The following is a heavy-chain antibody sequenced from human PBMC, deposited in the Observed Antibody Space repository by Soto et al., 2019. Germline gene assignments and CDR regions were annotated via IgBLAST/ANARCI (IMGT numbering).Heavy chain of an antibody. CDR1: GGTFKMYA. CDR3: TRSIGSGGVMGGFDY. V-gene: IGHV1-69*01. CDR2: IIPIFDTP. J-gene: IGHJ4*02. D-gene: IGHD3-16*01. Sequence: QVQLVQSGDEVRKPGSAVRVSCKASGGTFKMYAMNWVRQAPGQGLEWMAGIIPIFDTPRYAQKFQGRVTITVDESTTTAYMELSRLRSEDKATYYCTRSIGSGGVMGGFDYWGQGTLVTVAS.